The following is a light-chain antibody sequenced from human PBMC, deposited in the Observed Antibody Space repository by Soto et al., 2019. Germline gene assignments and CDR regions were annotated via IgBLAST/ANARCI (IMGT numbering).Light chain of an antibody. CDR2: EVT. V-gene: IGLV2-8*01. Sequence: QSALTQPPSASGSPGQSVTISCTGTSSDVGGYNYVSWYQQHPGKAPKLMISEVTKRPSGVPDRFSGSKSGNTASLTVSGLQAEAEADYYCSSYAGSYSYVFGTGTKLTVL. CDR3: SSYAGSYSYV. J-gene: IGLJ1*01. CDR1: SSDVGGYNY.